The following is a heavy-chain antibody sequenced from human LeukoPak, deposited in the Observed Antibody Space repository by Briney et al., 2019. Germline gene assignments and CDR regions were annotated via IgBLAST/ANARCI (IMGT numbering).Heavy chain of an antibody. CDR2: IISIFGTA. CDR1: GGTFISYA. V-gene: IGHV1-69*13. J-gene: IGHJ4*02. Sequence: GASVKVSCKASGGTFISYAISWVRQAPGQGLEWMGGIISIFGTANYAQKFQGRATITADESTRTAYMKLSSLRSEDTAVHYCARRNTAMVRGYYFDYWGQGTLVTVSS. CDR3: ARRNTAMVRGYYFDY. D-gene: IGHD5-18*01.